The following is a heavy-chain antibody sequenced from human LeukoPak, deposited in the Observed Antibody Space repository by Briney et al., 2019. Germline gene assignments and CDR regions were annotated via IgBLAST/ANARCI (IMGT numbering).Heavy chain of an antibody. J-gene: IGHJ6*03. CDR3: PSGPFNYNHYYYHMDV. D-gene: IGHD1-1*01. CDR2: LYSGRNT. CDR1: GLTVSSNY. Sequence: GGSLSLSSAACGLTVSSNYTSGVRQAPGGGLESVSVLYSGRNTSYADSVMGRFTISRDNSMNTLYLQMNSLRAEDTAVYYCPSGPFNYNHYYYHMDVWGKGTMVTVSS. V-gene: IGHV3-53*01.